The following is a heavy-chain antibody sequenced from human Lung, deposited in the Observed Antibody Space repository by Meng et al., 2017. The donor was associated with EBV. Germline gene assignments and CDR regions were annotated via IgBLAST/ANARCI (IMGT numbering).Heavy chain of an antibody. Sequence: EVELVGCGGGLVQPGGSLRLSCAASGFSVSSYGMSWVRQAPGKGLEYVAAISGNGGSTYYPDFVRARFTVSRDNSKNTLYLQMDNLGPEDMAVYYCARGEEWDLPDYWGQGTLVTVSS. CDR2: ISGNGGST. CDR1: GFSVSSYG. CDR3: ARGEEWDLPDY. D-gene: IGHD1-26*01. V-gene: IGHV3-64*07. J-gene: IGHJ4*02.